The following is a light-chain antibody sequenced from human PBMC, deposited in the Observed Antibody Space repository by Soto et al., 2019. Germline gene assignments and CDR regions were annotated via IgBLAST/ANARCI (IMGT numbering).Light chain of an antibody. CDR3: QHYGSALFT. J-gene: IGKJ3*01. CDR1: QSFSSSY. Sequence: EIVLTQSPGTLSLSPGEIATLSCRASQSFSSSYLAWYQQKPGQSPRLLIYGASSRATGIPERFSGSGSGTDFTLTISSLEPEDFAVYYCQHYGSALFTFGPGTKVDVK. CDR2: GAS. V-gene: IGKV3-20*01.